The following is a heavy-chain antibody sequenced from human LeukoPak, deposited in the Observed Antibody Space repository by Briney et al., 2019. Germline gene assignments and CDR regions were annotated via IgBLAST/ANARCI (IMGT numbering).Heavy chain of an antibody. D-gene: IGHD6-6*01. Sequence: SQTLSLTCTVSGGSINSFYWTWIRQPAGKGLEWIGRIYSSGSTNFNPSLKSRVTMSVDTSKNQFSLRLSSVTAADTAAYFCARENWRSKSIDFDSWGQGTLVTVSS. V-gene: IGHV4-4*07. J-gene: IGHJ4*02. CDR2: IYSSGST. CDR3: ARENWRSKSIDFDS. CDR1: GGSINSFY.